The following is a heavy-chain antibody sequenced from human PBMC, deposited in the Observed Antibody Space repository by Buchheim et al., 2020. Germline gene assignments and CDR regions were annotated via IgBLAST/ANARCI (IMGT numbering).Heavy chain of an antibody. CDR2: ISYDGSNK. D-gene: IGHD2-2*01. CDR3: AKDFDQLTRLDCDY. V-gene: IGHV3-30*18. J-gene: IGHJ4*02. CDR1: GFTFSSYG. Sequence: QVQLVESGGGVVQPGRSLRLSCAASGFTFSSYGMHWVRQAPGKGLEWVAVISYDGSNKYYADSVKGRFTISRDNSKNTLYLQMNSLRAEDTAVYYCAKDFDQLTRLDCDYWGQGTL.